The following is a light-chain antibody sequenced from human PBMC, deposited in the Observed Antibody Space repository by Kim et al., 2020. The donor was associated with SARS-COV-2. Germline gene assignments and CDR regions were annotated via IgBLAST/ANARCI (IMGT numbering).Light chain of an antibody. CDR2: DVT. CDR3: CSYAGDFTGV. Sequence: QSVTISCTGTSSVIGRHKYVSWYQQSPGKAPNLIIYDVTRRASGVPDRFSGSKSGDTASMTISGLQPDDEADYSCCSYAGDFTGVFGGGTQLTVL. J-gene: IGLJ3*02. CDR1: SSVIGRHKY. V-gene: IGLV2-11*03.